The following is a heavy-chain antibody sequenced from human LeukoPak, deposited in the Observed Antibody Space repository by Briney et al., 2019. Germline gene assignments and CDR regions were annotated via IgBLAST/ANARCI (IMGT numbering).Heavy chain of an antibody. J-gene: IGHJ1*01. CDR1: GGTFSSYG. Sequence: ASVKVSCKASGGTFSSYGISWVRQAPGQGLEWMGWISAYNGNTNYAQKLQGRVTMTTDTSTSTAYMELRSLRSDDTAVYYCARARGIAVAGTDFQHWGQGTLVTVSS. V-gene: IGHV1-18*01. CDR2: ISAYNGNT. CDR3: ARARGIAVAGTDFQH. D-gene: IGHD6-19*01.